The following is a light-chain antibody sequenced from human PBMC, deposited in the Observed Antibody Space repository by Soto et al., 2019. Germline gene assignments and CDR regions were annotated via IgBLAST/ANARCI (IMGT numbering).Light chain of an antibody. CDR2: DVS. CDR1: SSDVGGFNY. V-gene: IGLV2-14*01. J-gene: IGLJ2*01. Sequence: QSALSQPASVSGSPGQSITISCTGSSSDVGGFNYVSWYQQHPGKAPKVMIHDVSNRPLGVSNRFSGSKSGNTASLTISGIQAEDEAAYYCSSYTTSSTLVFGGGTKLTVL. CDR3: SSYTTSSTLV.